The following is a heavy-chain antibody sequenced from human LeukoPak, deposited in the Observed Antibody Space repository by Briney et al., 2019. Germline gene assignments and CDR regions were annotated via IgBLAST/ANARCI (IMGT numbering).Heavy chain of an antibody. CDR2: ISGSSITI. D-gene: IGHD3-22*01. Sequence: GRSLRLSCAASGFTFSDYSIHWVRQAPGKGLERVSYISGSSITIHYADSVKGRFIISRDNAKNSLYLQMNSLRDEDTAVYYCARYLHDYDSSGFAYWGQGTLVTVSS. CDR3: ARYLHDYDSSGFAY. CDR1: GFTFSDYS. J-gene: IGHJ4*02. V-gene: IGHV3-48*02.